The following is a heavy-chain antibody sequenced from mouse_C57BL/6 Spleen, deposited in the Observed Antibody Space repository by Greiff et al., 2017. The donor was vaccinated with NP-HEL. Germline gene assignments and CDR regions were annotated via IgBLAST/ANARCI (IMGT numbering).Heavy chain of an antibody. CDR3: ARLGGTTVVFDY. CDR1: GYTFTSYG. V-gene: IGHV1-81*01. Sequence: QVQLKESGAELARPGASVKLSCKASGYTFTSYGISWVKQRTGQGLEWIGEIYPRSGNTYYNEKFKGKATLTADKSSSTAYMELRSLTSEDSAVYFCARLGGTTVVFDYWGQSTTLTVSS. J-gene: IGHJ2*01. CDR2: IYPRSGNT. D-gene: IGHD1-1*01.